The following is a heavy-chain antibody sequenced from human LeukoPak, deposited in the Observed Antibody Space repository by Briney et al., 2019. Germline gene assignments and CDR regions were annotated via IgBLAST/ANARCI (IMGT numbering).Heavy chain of an antibody. CDR1: GYTLTEIS. Sequence: GASVKVSCKVSGYTLTEISMHWVRQAPGKGLEWMGGFDPEDGETIYAQKFQGRVTMTEDTSTDTAYMELSSLRSEDTAVYYCATIARWELLPWESRYFDYWGQGTLVTVSS. CDR3: ATIARWELLPWESRYFDY. D-gene: IGHD1-26*01. J-gene: IGHJ4*02. CDR2: FDPEDGET. V-gene: IGHV1-24*01.